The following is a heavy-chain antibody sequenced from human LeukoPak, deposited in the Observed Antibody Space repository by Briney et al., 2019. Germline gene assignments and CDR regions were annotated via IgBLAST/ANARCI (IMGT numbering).Heavy chain of an antibody. V-gene: IGHV4-59*01. Sequence: SETLSLTCTVSGDFISTYSWIYIRQPPGRGLEWIGNISYSGSTKYNPSLKSRVTISLDTSKNQFSLKLSSVTAADTAVYYCVRGYQLLPDAFDIWGQGTMVTVSS. D-gene: IGHD2-2*01. CDR3: VRGYQLLPDAFDI. J-gene: IGHJ3*02. CDR2: ISYSGST. CDR1: GDFISTYS.